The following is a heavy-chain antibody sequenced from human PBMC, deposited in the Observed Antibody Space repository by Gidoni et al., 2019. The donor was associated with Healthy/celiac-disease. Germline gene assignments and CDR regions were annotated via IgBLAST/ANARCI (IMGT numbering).Heavy chain of an antibody. CDR2: IGGGDGDT. D-gene: IGHD3-3*01. Sequence: EVQLVDSGGGLVQPGGSLRLSCAASGFPFSTYAISWGRQVPGKGLEWVSAIGGGDGDTYYADSVKGRFTISRDNSKNTLYLQMNSLRAEDTAVYYCARDRGGSGYSPIDYWGQGTLVTVSS. CDR1: GFPFSTYA. CDR3: ARDRGGSGYSPIDY. J-gene: IGHJ4*02. V-gene: IGHV3-23*04.